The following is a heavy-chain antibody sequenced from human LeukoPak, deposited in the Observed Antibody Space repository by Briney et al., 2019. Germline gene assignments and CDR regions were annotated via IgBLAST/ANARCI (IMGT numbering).Heavy chain of an antibody. Sequence: GGSLRLSCAASGFPFRSAWMGWVRQAPGKGLEWVGRIKSKTDGETTAYGAPVKGRFTISRDDSKDTHYLQMNSLKAEDTAVYYCTTDSLVMNYWGQGTLVTVSS. V-gene: IGHV3-15*01. CDR2: IKSKTDGETT. D-gene: IGHD2-21*01. CDR1: GFPFRSAW. J-gene: IGHJ4*02. CDR3: TTDSLVMNY.